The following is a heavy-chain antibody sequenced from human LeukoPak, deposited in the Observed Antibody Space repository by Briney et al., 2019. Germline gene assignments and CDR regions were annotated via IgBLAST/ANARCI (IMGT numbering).Heavy chain of an antibody. Sequence: PGGSLRLSCSASGFTFTSYSMNWVRQAPGKGLEWVSYFSSSSSTIYYADSVKGRFTISRDNAKNSLYLQTNNLRDEDTAVYYCARKSDYDSSGYHNWFDLWAREPWSPSPQ. CDR2: FSSSSSTI. D-gene: IGHD3-22*01. V-gene: IGHV3-48*02. J-gene: IGHJ5*02. CDR1: GFTFTSYS. CDR3: ARKSDYDSSGYHNWFDL.